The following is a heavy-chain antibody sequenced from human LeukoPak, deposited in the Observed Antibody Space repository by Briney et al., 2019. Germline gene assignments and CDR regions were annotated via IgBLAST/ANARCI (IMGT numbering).Heavy chain of an antibody. CDR3: TTEDRTVGAISRYFDY. D-gene: IGHD1-26*01. Sequence: GGSLRLSCAASGFTFSSYSMNWVRQAPGKGLEWVGRIKSKTDGGTTDYAAPVKGRFTISRDDSKNTLYLQMNSLKTEDTAVYYCTTEDRTVGAISRYFDYWGQGTLVTVSS. CDR2: IKSKTDGGTT. V-gene: IGHV3-15*01. CDR1: GFTFSSYS. J-gene: IGHJ4*02.